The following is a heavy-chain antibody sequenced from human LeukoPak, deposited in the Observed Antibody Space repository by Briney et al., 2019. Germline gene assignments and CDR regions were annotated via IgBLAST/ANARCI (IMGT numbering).Heavy chain of an antibody. Sequence: GGSLRLSCAASGFTFSSYGMHWVRQAPGKGLEWVAFIRYDGSNKYYADSVKGRFTISRDNSKNTLYLQMNSLRAEDTAVYYCARDYLPFSSGWAFDYWGQGTLVTVSS. V-gene: IGHV3-30*02. J-gene: IGHJ4*02. D-gene: IGHD6-19*01. CDR2: IRYDGSNK. CDR3: ARDYLPFSSGWAFDY. CDR1: GFTFSSYG.